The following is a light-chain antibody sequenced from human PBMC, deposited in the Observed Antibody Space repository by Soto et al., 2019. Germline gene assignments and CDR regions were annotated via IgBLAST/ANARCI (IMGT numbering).Light chain of an antibody. CDR1: NIGSKN. V-gene: IGLV3-21*02. CDR3: QVWDSGSDHYV. J-gene: IGLJ1*01. Sequence: SYELTQPPSVSVAPGQPARITCGGDNIGSKNVQWYQQRPGQAPVLVVYDDTDRPSGIPERFSGSNSGNTATLTISRVEAGDEADYYCQVWDSGSDHYVFGTGTKLTVL. CDR2: DDT.